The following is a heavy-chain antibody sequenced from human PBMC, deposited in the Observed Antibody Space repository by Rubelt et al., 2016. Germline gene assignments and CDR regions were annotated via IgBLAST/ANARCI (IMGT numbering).Heavy chain of an antibody. D-gene: IGHD1-1*01. CDR3: AKNRGLYMKNWMFDV. J-gene: IGHJ2*01. V-gene: IGHV3-23*04. CDR1: GFTFSSYA. CDR2: IANGGDST. Sequence: EVQLVESGGGLVKPGGSLRLSCAASGFTFSSYAMHWVRQAPGKGLEWVSTIANGGDSTYNTDSVKGRFTFSRDNSKNTLYLQMNSLRAEDTAIYYCAKNRGLYMKNWMFDVWGRGTLVTVSS.